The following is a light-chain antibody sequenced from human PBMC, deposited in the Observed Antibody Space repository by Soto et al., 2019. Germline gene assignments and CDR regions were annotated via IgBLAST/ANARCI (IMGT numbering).Light chain of an antibody. Sequence: QSVLTQPPSVSGAPGQRVTISCTGSSSNIGAGYDVHGYQQLPGTAPKLLIYGNSNRPSGVPDRFSGSKSGTSASLAITGLQAEDEADYYCQSYDSSLSGWVFCGGTKLTVL. V-gene: IGLV1-40*01. CDR2: GNS. CDR1: SSNIGAGYD. J-gene: IGLJ3*02. CDR3: QSYDSSLSGWV.